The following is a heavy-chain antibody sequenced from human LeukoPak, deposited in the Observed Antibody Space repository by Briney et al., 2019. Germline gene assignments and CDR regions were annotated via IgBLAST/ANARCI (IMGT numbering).Heavy chain of an antibody. CDR3: ARDRVAGSNYYYYGMDV. Sequence: GASVKVSCKASGYPFTSYYIHWVRQAPGQGLERMGVINPSGGSTTYAQKFHGRVTMTRDTSTSTVYMELSSLRSEDTAVYYCARDRVAGSNYYYYGMDVWGQGTTVTVSS. V-gene: IGHV1-46*01. D-gene: IGHD6-19*01. CDR2: INPSGGST. CDR1: GYPFTSYY. J-gene: IGHJ6*02.